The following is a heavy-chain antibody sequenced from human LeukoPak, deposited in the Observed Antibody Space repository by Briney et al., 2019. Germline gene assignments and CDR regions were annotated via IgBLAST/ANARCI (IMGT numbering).Heavy chain of an antibody. CDR3: ATIITMVRGVRDY. D-gene: IGHD3-10*01. V-gene: IGHV3-23*01. CDR1: GFTFSSYA. Sequence: GGSLRLSCAASGFTFSSYAMSWVRQAPGKGLEWVSAVSGSGGSTYYADSVKGRFTISRDNSKNTLYLQMNSLRAEDTAVYYCATIITMVRGVRDYWGQGTLVTVSS. CDR2: VSGSGGST. J-gene: IGHJ4*02.